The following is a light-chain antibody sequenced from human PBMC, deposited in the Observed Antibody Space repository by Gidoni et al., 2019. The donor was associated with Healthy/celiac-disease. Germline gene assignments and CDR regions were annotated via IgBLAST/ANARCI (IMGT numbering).Light chain of an antibody. CDR2: WAS. V-gene: IGKV4-1*01. J-gene: IGKJ3*01. CDR3: QQYYSTPET. CDR1: QSVLYSSNNKNY. Sequence: DIVMTQSPDSLAVSLGERATINCKSSQSVLYSSNNKNYLAWYQQKPGQPPKLLIYWASTRKSGVPDRFSGSGSGTDFTLTISSLQAEDVAVYYCQQYYSTPETFXPXTKVDIK.